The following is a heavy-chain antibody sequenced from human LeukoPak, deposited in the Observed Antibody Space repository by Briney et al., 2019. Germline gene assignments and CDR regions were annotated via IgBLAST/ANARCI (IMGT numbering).Heavy chain of an antibody. D-gene: IGHD6-6*01. Sequence: SETLSLTCTVSGDSIRNYYWSWIRQPPGKGLEWIGYIYYRVNTNYNPSLKSRVIISIDTSRNQFSLKMSSVTAADTAVYFCARDSPPQYASSSAGFDYWGQGALVTVSS. V-gene: IGHV4-59*01. J-gene: IGHJ4*02. CDR3: ARDSPPQYASSSAGFDY. CDR1: GDSIRNYY. CDR2: IYYRVNT.